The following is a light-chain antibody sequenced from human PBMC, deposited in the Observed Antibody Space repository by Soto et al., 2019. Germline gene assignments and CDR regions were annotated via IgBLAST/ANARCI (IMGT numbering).Light chain of an antibody. CDR2: AAS. CDR1: QGISAY. CDR3: QTYNSAPFP. J-gene: IGKJ3*01. Sequence: DMPVTQSPSSLSASVGDRVPITCRATQGISAYLAWYQQNVGKVPKLLIYAASTLQSGVPSRFSGSGSGTDFTLTISSLQPEDVATYYCQTYNSAPFPVRPGTKVDIK. V-gene: IGKV1-27*01.